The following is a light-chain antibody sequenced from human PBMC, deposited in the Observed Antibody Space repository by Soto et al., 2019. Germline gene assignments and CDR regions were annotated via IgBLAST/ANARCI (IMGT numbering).Light chain of an antibody. J-gene: IGKJ2*01. Sequence: EIGLTQSQGTLSLYPGERATLSCRASQSINSSYLAWYQQKPGQAPRLLIYGASSRATGIPDRFSGSGSGTDFTLTISRLEPEDFAVYYCQQYGSSPLYTFGQGTKPEIK. CDR1: QSINSSY. CDR2: GAS. CDR3: QQYGSSPLYT. V-gene: IGKV3-20*01.